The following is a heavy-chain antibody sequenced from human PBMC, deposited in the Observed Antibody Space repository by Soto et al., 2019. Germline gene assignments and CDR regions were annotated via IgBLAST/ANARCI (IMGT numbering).Heavy chain of an antibody. CDR1: GYTFTRYG. V-gene: IGHV1-18*01. D-gene: IGHD2-2*01. CDR3: AVLGYCSSTSCHYFDY. CDR2: ISAYNGNT. Sequence: ASVKGSCKASGYTFTRYGISWVRQAPGQGLEWMGWISAYNGNTNYAQKLQGRVTMTTDTSTSTAYMELRSLRSDDTAVYYCAVLGYCSSTSCHYFDYWGQGTLVTVS. J-gene: IGHJ4*02.